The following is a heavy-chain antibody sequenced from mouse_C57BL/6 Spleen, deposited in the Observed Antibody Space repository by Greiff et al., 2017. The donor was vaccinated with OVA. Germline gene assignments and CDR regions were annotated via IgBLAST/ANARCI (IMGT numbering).Heavy chain of an antibody. V-gene: IGHV1-76*01. CDR1: GYTFTDYY. CDR3: ARDDYVSWFAY. J-gene: IGHJ3*01. D-gene: IGHD2-4*01. Sequence: QVQLQQSGAELVRPGASVKLSCKASGYTFTDYYINWVKQRPGQGLEWIARIYPGSGNTYYNEKFKGKATLTAEKSSSTAYMQLSSLTSEDSAVYFCARDDYVSWFAYWGQGTLVTVSA. CDR2: IYPGSGNT.